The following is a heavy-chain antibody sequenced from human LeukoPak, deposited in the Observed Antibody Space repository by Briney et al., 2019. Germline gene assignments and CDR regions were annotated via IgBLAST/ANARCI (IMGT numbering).Heavy chain of an antibody. CDR2: INPKTDET. Sequence: ASVKVSCKASGYTLSVYYMHWVRQVPGQGLEWMGWINPKTDETNYAQKFQGRVTMTRDTSISTAYMELRSLRSDDTAVYYCARDLAYDYVWGSYRYYMDVWGKGTTVTVSS. CDR3: ARDLAYDYVWGSYRYYMDV. V-gene: IGHV1-2*02. D-gene: IGHD3-16*02. J-gene: IGHJ6*03. CDR1: GYTLSVYY.